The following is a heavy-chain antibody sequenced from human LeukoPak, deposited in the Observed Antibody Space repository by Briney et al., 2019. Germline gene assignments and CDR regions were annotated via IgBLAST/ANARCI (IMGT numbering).Heavy chain of an antibody. CDR1: GFTFSSYS. D-gene: IGHD6-19*01. Sequence: QSGGSLRLSCAASGFTFSSYSMNWVRQAPGKGLEWVSYISSSSSTIYYADSVKGRFTISRDNAKNSLYLQMNSLRAEDTAVYYCARDRRIAVAGNFDYWGQGTLVTVSS. CDR2: ISSSSSTI. J-gene: IGHJ4*02. V-gene: IGHV3-48*04. CDR3: ARDRRIAVAGNFDY.